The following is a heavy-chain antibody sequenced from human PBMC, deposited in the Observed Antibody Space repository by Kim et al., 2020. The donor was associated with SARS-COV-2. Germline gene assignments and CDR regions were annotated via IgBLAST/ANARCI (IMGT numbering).Heavy chain of an antibody. Sequence: GGSLRLSCAASGFTFSNAWMSWVRQAPGKGLEWVGRIKSKTDGGTTDYAAPVKGRFTISRDDSKNTLYLQMNSLKTEDTAVYYCTTPDYRQSLTPGDYWGQGTLVTVSS. CDR1: GFTFSNAW. CDR2: IKSKTDGGTT. D-gene: IGHD4-17*01. CDR3: TTPDYRQSLTPGDY. J-gene: IGHJ4*02. V-gene: IGHV3-15*01.